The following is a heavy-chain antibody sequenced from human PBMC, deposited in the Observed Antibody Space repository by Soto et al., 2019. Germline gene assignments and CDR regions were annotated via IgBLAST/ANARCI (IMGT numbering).Heavy chain of an antibody. CDR2: IYPSGST. CDR3: VRGRSYSVYDF. CDR1: GGSISGHA. V-gene: IGHV4-4*07. D-gene: IGHD5-12*01. Sequence: ETLSLTCTVSGGSISGHAWIWVRQPAGRGLEWIGHIYPSGSTSYNPSLRSRVTMSLDTSNNQIFLNLTSVTAADTAVFYCVRGRSYSVYDFWGPGTLVTVSS. J-gene: IGHJ4*02.